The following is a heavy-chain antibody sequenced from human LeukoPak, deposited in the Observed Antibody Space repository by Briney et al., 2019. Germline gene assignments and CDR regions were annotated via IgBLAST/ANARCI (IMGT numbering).Heavy chain of an antibody. J-gene: IGHJ4*02. V-gene: IGHV3-30*18. D-gene: IGHD5-18*01. CDR3: AKDNKRYGCDY. Sequence: GRSLRLSCAASGFTFRSYGMHWVRQAPGKGLEWVAVISDDGSSKYYADSVKGRFTISRDSSKNTLSLQMNSLRVEDTAVYYCAKDNKRYGCDYWGQGTLVTVSS. CDR2: ISDDGSSK. CDR1: GFTFRSYG.